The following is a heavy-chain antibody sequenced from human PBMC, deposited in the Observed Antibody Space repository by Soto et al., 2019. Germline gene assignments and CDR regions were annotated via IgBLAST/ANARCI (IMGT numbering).Heavy chain of an antibody. CDR2: ISWNSGSI. D-gene: IGHD2-2*01. J-gene: IGHJ5*02. Sequence: SLKISCAASGFTFDDYAMHWVRQAPGKGLEWVSGISWNSGSIGYADSVKGRFTISRDNAKNSLYLQMNSLRAEDTALYYCAKAVVPAAPWFDPWGQGTLVTVSS. V-gene: IGHV3-9*01. CDR1: GFTFDDYA. CDR3: AKAVVPAAPWFDP.